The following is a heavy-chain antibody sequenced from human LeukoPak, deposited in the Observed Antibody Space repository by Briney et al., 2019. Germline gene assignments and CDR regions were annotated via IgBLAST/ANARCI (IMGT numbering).Heavy chain of an antibody. V-gene: IGHV1-69*05. CDR3: ARSSDSSGYSSPYYFDY. Sequence: SVKVSCKASGGTFSSYAISWVRQAPGQGLEWMGGIIPIFGTANYAQKFQGRVTITTDESTSTAYMELSSLRSEDTAVYYCARSSDSSGYSSPYYFDYWGQGTLVTVSS. J-gene: IGHJ4*02. D-gene: IGHD3-22*01. CDR1: GGTFSSYA. CDR2: IIPIFGTA.